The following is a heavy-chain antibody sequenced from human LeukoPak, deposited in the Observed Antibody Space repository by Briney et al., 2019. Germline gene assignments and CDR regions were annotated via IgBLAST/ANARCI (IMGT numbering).Heavy chain of an antibody. J-gene: IGHJ5*02. CDR2: INSDGSST. CDR1: GFTFSSYW. D-gene: IGHD1-1*01. V-gene: IGHV3-74*01. Sequence: GGSLRLSCAASGFTFSSYWMHWVRQAPGKGLVWVSRINSDGSSTNYADFVKGRFTISRDNAKNTLYLQMNSLRAEDTAVYYCLSWSYDNITWGQGTLVAVSS. CDR3: LSWSYDNIT.